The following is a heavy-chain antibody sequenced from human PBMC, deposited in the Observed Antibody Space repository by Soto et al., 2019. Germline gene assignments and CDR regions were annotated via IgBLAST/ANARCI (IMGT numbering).Heavy chain of an antibody. J-gene: IGHJ5*02. CDR2: IYYSGST. Sequence: PSETLSLTCTVSGGSISSGDYYWSWIRQPPGKGLEWIGYIYYSGSTYYNPSLKSRVTISVDTSKNQFSLKLSSVTAADTAVYYFSRGLSRNYDWFDPWGQGTLVTVSS. CDR3: SRGLSRNYDWFDP. CDR1: GGSISSGDYY. V-gene: IGHV4-30-4*02. D-gene: IGHD1-7*01.